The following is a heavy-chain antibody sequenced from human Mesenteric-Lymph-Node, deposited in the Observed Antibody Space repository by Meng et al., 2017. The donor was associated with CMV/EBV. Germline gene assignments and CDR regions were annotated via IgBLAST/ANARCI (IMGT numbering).Heavy chain of an antibody. CDR3: AKEPYDTSRDGWFDP. J-gene: IGHJ5*02. V-gene: IGHV3-23*01. CDR1: GFTFSSYA. Sequence: SGFTFSSYAMSWVRQAPGKGLEWVSAISGSGGSTYYADSVKGRFTISRDNSKNTLYLQMNSLRAEDTAVYYCAKEPYDTSRDGWFDPWGQGTLVTVSS. CDR2: ISGSGGST. D-gene: IGHD5-24*01.